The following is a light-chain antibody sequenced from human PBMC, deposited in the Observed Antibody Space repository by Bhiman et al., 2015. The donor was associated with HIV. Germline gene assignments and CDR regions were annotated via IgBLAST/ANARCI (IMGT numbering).Light chain of an antibody. Sequence: QSVLTQPPSVSGAPGQRVTISCTGSSSNIGAGYDVHWYQQLPGTAPKLLIYDNNKRPSGIPDRFSGSKSGTSATLGITGLQTGDEADYYCGTWDSSLSAGQVFGGGTKLTVL. CDR2: DNN. J-gene: IGLJ3*02. CDR3: GTWDSSLSAGQV. CDR1: SSNIGAGYD. V-gene: IGLV1-51*01.